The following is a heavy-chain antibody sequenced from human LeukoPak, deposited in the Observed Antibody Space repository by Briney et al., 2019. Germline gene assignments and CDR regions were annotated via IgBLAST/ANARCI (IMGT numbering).Heavy chain of an antibody. J-gene: IGHJ4*02. D-gene: IGHD3-16*01. CDR2: INPNSGDT. Sequence: ASVKVSCKASGYTFTGYYINWVRQAPGQGLERMGWINPNSGDTNSAQKFQGRVTMTRDTSISTAYMELSRLRSDDTAVYYCARVRYRLAETYIDYWGQGTLVTVSS. V-gene: IGHV1-2*02. CDR3: ARVRYRLAETYIDY. CDR1: GYTFTGYY.